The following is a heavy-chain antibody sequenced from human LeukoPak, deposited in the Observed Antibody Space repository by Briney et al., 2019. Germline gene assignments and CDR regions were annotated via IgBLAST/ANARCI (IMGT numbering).Heavy chain of an antibody. Sequence: GGSLRLSCAASGFTFSSYEMNWVRLAPGRGLEWLSNIGTSGRPIIYAESVRGRFTISRDSAKNSVHLLMNSLRVEDTAIYYCARRVPNYGMDVWGQGTTVTVSS. CDR1: GFTFSSYE. V-gene: IGHV3-48*03. J-gene: IGHJ6*02. CDR3: ARRVPNYGMDV. CDR2: IGTSGRPI.